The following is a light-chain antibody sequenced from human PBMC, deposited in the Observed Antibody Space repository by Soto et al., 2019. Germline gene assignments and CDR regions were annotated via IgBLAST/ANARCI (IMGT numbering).Light chain of an antibody. V-gene: IGLV2-14*01. Sequence: QSALTQPASVSGSPGQSLTISCTGTRSDVGGYNFVSWYQQHPGKAPKFMIYDVSNRPSGVSNRFSGSKSGNTASLTISGLQAEDEADYYCSSYSTISTYVFGTGTKVTVL. CDR2: DVS. CDR1: RSDVGGYNF. CDR3: SSYSTISTYV. J-gene: IGLJ1*01.